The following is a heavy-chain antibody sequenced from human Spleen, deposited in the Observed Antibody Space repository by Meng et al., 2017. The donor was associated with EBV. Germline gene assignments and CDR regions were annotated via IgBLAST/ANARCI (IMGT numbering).Heavy chain of an antibody. CDR2: IIHTGET. CDR1: GGSFSGDY. Sequence: VWVEEWGAGLFKPSDTLSLTCAVNGGSFSGDYWTWISQPPGKGLEWIGEIIHTGETNYNPSLKGRVTISRDTSKKHLSLRLNSVTAADTAVYYCVRGGEGDGYSLPYWGQGTLVTVSS. J-gene: IGHJ4*02. CDR3: VRGGEGDGYSLPY. D-gene: IGHD5-24*01. V-gene: IGHV4-34*02.